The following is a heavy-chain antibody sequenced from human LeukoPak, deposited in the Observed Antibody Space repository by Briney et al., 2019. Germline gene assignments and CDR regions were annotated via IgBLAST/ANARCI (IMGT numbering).Heavy chain of an antibody. CDR2: IYYSGST. Sequence: SETLSLTCTVSGGSISSYYWSWIRQPPGKGLEWIGYIYYSGSTNYNPSLKSRVTISVDTSKNQFSLKLSSVTAADTAVYYCARGARGLDYYYYYYMDVWGKGTTVTVSS. CDR3: ARGARGLDYYYYYYMDV. J-gene: IGHJ6*03. D-gene: IGHD3-16*01. CDR1: GGSISSYY. V-gene: IGHV4-59*01.